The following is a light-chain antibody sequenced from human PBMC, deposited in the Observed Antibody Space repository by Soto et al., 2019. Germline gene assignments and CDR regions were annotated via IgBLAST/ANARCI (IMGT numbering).Light chain of an antibody. V-gene: IGKV1-9*01. Sequence: DIQLTQSPSFLSASVGDRVTITCRASQDISSYLAWYQQKPGTAPYLLIYAASTLQSGVPSRFSGSGSGTEFTLTISSLQPEDFATYYCQQLNSYPRTFGQGTKVEIK. CDR1: QDISSY. CDR3: QQLNSYPRT. CDR2: AAS. J-gene: IGKJ1*01.